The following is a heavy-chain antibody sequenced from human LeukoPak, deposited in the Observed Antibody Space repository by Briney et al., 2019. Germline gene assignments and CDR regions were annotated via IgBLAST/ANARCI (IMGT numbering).Heavy chain of an antibody. V-gene: IGHV3-30*03. J-gene: IGHJ4*02. CDR2: ISNDGSDK. CDR1: GFTFSSYG. Sequence: GGSLRLSCAASGFTFSSYGMHWVRQAPGKGLEWVAVISNDGSDKYYVDSVKGRFTISRDNSKNTLYLQMNSLRAEDTAVYYCARDHEEYCSGGSCSRFDYWGQGTLVTVSS. CDR3: ARDHEEYCSGGSCSRFDY. D-gene: IGHD2-15*01.